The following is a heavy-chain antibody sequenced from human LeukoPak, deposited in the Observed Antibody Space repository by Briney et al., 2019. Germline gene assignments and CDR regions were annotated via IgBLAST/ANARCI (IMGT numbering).Heavy chain of an antibody. CDR2: ISANGGST. CDR1: VFIISAYA. V-gene: IGHV3-64D*06. Sequence: GGSLRLSCSSSVFIISAYAMHWVRQAPGKGLEYVSGISANGGSTYYADSVKGRFTISRDTSKNTLYLQMSSLRAEDTAMYHCVKDLYKGDSATWYFFHYWGQGILVTVSS. D-gene: IGHD3-10*01. J-gene: IGHJ4*02. CDR3: VKDLYKGDSATWYFFHY.